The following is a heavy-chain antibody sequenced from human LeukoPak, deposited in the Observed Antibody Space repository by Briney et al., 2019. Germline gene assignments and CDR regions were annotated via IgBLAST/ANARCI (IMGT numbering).Heavy chain of an antibody. CDR2: INPKNGKT. CDR3: ARGLAPYSYEYSDHDPYYYYNMDV. V-gene: IGHV1-8*01. Sequence: ASVKVSCKASGYTFSTSTISWVRQAAGQGLEWMGWINPKNGKTSYAQKFQDRVTMTENTSTSTAYMELSSLRSEDTAVYYCARGLAPYSYEYSDHDPYYYYNMDVWGKGTTVIISS. D-gene: IGHD3-22*01. J-gene: IGHJ6*03. CDR1: GYTFSTST.